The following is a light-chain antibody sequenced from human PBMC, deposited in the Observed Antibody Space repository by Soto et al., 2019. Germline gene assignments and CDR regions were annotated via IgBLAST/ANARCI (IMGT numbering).Light chain of an antibody. V-gene: IGKV3-15*01. CDR1: QSVSSN. J-gene: IGKJ5*01. CDR3: QQRSNWPPIT. Sequence: EIVLTQAPGTLSLSPGERATLSCRASQSVSSNLGWYQHKPGQAPRLLIYGASTRATGIPARFSGSGSGTEFTLTISSLQSEDFATYYCQQRSNWPPITFGQGTRLEI. CDR2: GAS.